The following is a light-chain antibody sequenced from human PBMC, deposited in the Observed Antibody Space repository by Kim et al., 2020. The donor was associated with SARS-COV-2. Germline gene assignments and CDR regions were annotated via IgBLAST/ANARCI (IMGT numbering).Light chain of an antibody. CDR3: QQTYSASRT. Sequence: DIQMTQSPSSLSASVGDRVIITCRASQNIGGYLNWYHQKPGKAPKLLIYTASTLQSGVPSRFSGSGSGTDFTLTITSLQPEDFATYYCQQTYSASRTFGQGTKVDIK. CDR2: TAS. V-gene: IGKV1-39*01. CDR1: QNIGGY. J-gene: IGKJ1*01.